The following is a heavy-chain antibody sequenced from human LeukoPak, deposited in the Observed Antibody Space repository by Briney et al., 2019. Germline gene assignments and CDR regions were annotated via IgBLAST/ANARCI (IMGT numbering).Heavy chain of an antibody. CDR3: ARDDNWGFDY. Sequence: GGSLRLSCAASGFVLSDYSMNWVHQAPGKGLEWVANIRGSGSGMGYGSYYGDSVKGRFTISRDNAKTSLYLQMNSLRADDTAVYYCARDDNWGFDYWGQGALVTVSS. V-gene: IGHV3-48*04. J-gene: IGHJ4*02. CDR1: GFVLSDYS. D-gene: IGHD7-27*01. CDR2: IRGSGSGM.